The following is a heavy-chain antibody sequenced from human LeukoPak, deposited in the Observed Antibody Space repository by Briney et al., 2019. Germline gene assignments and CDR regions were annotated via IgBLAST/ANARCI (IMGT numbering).Heavy chain of an antibody. CDR1: GGSFSGHN. D-gene: IGHD6-13*01. CDR2: INHSGST. V-gene: IGHV4-34*01. J-gene: IGHJ4*02. CDR3: ARSSTNSSSWSYYFDY. Sequence: TSETLSLTCAVYGGSFSGHNWSWIRQSPGKGLEWIGEINHSGSTNYNLSLKSRVTISIDTSKNQFSLKLSSVTAADTAVYYCARSSTNSSSWSYYFDYWGQGTLVTVSS.